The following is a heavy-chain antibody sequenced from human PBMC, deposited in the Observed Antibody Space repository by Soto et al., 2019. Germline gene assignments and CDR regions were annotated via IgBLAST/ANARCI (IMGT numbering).Heavy chain of an antibody. Sequence: GGSLRLSCAASGFTFSSYAMSWVRQAPGKGLEWVSTISGSGDNTYYADSVKGRFTISRDNSKNTLYLQMNSLRAEDTAVYYCAKDRGSKNWFDPWGQGTLVTVSS. CDR1: GFTFSSYA. J-gene: IGHJ5*02. V-gene: IGHV3-23*01. D-gene: IGHD2-15*01. CDR3: AKDRGSKNWFDP. CDR2: ISGSGDNT.